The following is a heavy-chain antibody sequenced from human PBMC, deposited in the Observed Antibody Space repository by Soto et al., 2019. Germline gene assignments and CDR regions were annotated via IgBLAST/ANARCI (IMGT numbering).Heavy chain of an antibody. D-gene: IGHD3-3*02. V-gene: IGHV3-74*01. CDR2: IKGDESST. CDR1: GFTFSTYW. Sequence: GGSLRLSCAASGFTFSTYWMHWVRQAPGEGLVWVSRIKGDESSTSSADSVKGRFTISRDNAKNTLYLHMNSLRADDTAVYHCARGAFHNYYVDYWGQGTLVTVSS. J-gene: IGHJ4*02. CDR3: ARGAFHNYYVDY.